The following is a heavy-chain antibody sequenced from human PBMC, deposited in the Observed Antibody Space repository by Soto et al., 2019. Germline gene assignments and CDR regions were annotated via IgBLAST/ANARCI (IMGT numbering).Heavy chain of an antibody. D-gene: IGHD3-3*01. CDR2: ISSSSSYI. CDR3: ARDRSFWSGYSSAGRMRGMDV. J-gene: IGHJ6*04. Sequence: GGSLRLSCAASGFTFSSYSMNWVRQAPGKGLEWVSSISSSSSYIYYADSVKGRFTISRDNAKNSLYLQMNSLRAEDTAVYYCARDRSFWSGYSSAGRMRGMDVWGKGTTVTVSS. V-gene: IGHV3-21*01. CDR1: GFTFSSYS.